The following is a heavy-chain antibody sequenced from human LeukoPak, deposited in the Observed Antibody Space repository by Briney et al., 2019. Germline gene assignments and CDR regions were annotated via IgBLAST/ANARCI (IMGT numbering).Heavy chain of an antibody. CDR1: GFTFSSYG. J-gene: IGHJ1*01. D-gene: IGHD2-15*01. CDR3: AKETAYCSGGSCYNYFQH. Sequence: GGSLRLSCAASGFTFSSYGMHWVRQAPGKGLEWVAVISYDGSNKYYADSVKGRFTISRDNSKNTLYLQMNSLRAKDTAVYYCAKETAYCSGGSCYNYFQHWGQGTLVTVSS. CDR2: ISYDGSNK. V-gene: IGHV3-30*18.